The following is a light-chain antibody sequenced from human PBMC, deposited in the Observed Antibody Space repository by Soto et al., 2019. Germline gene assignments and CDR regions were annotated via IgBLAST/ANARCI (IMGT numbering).Light chain of an antibody. CDR1: QSVSSSY. Sequence: EIVLTQSPGTLSLSPGERATLSCRASQSVSSSYLAWYQQKPGQXPRXLIYGASSRATGIPDRFSGSGSGTDFTITISRLEPEDFEVYYCQQYGRSPTTFGQGTKVDIK. V-gene: IGKV3-20*01. CDR2: GAS. CDR3: QQYGRSPTT. J-gene: IGKJ1*01.